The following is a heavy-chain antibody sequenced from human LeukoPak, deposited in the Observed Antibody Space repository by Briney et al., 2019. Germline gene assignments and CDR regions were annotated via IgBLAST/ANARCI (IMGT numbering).Heavy chain of an antibody. CDR1: GFTFSSYA. CDR2: ISSSGSTI. CDR3: AELGITMIGGV. D-gene: IGHD3-10*02. J-gene: IGHJ6*04. V-gene: IGHV3-48*03. Sequence: GGSLRLSCVASGFTFSSYAMTWVRQAPGKGLEWVSYISSSGSTIYYADSVKGRFTISRDNAKNSLYLQMNSLRAEDTAVYYCAELGITMIGGVWGKGTTVTVSS.